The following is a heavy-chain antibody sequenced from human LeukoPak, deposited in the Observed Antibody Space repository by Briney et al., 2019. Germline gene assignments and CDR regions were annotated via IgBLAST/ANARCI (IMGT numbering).Heavy chain of an antibody. J-gene: IGHJ4*02. Sequence: GGSLRLSCAASGFRFSDYTMSWVRQAPGKGLEWVSAISGSGGSTYYADSVKGRISISRDNFKNTLYLQMNSLRAEDTAVYYCARHRDDYTGYDSWGQGTLVTVSS. CDR2: ISGSGGST. D-gene: IGHD5-24*01. CDR3: ARHRDDYTGYDS. CDR1: GFRFSDYT. V-gene: IGHV3-23*01.